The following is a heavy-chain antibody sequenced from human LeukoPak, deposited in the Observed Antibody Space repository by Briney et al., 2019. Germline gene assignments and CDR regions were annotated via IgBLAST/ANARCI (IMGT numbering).Heavy chain of an antibody. CDR3: ARVQGYSSLFPLGGRRNAFDI. CDR2: IKQDGSEK. J-gene: IGHJ3*02. V-gene: IGHV3-7*01. Sequence: GGSLRLSCAASGFTFSSYWMSWVRQAPGKGLEWVANIKQDGSEKYYVDSVKGRFTISRDNAKNSLYLQMNSLRAEDTAVYYCARVQGYSSLFPLGGRRNAFDIWGQGTMVTVSS. D-gene: IGHD6-13*01. CDR1: GFTFSSYW.